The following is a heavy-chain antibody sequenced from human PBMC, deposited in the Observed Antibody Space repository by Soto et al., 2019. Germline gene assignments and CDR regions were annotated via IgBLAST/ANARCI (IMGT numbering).Heavy chain of an antibody. Sequence: GGSLRLSCAASGFTFSGFSMNWVRQAPGKGLEWVSSVTSSPSSMFYADSVKGRFTISRDDAKDSLFLQMNSLRADDTAVYYCAREADFASSGYVLDYWGLGTLVTVSS. CDR3: AREADFASSGYVLDY. CDR1: GFTFSGFS. J-gene: IGHJ4*02. CDR2: VTSSPSSM. V-gene: IGHV3-21*01. D-gene: IGHD3-22*01.